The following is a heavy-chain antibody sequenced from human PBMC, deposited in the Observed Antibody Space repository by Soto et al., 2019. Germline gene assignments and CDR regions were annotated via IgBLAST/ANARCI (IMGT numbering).Heavy chain of an antibody. CDR3: ARDDFWSGYVGMDV. J-gene: IGHJ6*02. D-gene: IGHD3-3*01. Sequence: GGSLRLSCAASGFSFSDYVMHWVRQAPGKGLDWVAVMWYHGRDFADSVKGRFTISRDNSKNTLYLQMNSLRAEDTAVYYCARDDFWSGYVGMDVWGQGTTVTGSS. CDR1: GFSFSDYV. V-gene: IGHV3-33*01. CDR2: MWYHGRD.